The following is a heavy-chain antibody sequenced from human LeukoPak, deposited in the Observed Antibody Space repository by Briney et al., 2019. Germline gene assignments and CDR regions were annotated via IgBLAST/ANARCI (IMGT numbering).Heavy chain of an antibody. J-gene: IGHJ4*02. Sequence: GGSLRLSCAASGFTFSSHAMNWVRQAPGKRLEWVSGIGASGGGTGYADSVKGRFTISRDNSKNTLYLQMNSLRAEDTAVYYCAKRNAIFDYWGQGTLVTVSS. CDR3: AKRNAIFDY. CDR1: GFTFSSHA. CDR2: IGASGGGT. D-gene: IGHD2-21*01. V-gene: IGHV3-23*01.